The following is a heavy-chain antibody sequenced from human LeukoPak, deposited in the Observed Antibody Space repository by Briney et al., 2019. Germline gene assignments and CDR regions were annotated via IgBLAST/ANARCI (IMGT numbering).Heavy chain of an antibody. D-gene: IGHD6-19*01. J-gene: IGHJ4*02. V-gene: IGHV3-21*05. Sequence: GGSLRLSCAASGVTFSSYSVNWVRDAPGKGVGWVSYIWRRRSERYYADSVKDRSTISRDNAKNSLDLQMNSLRAEDTAVYYCARVWGIAVAGTIFYRFDSWGQGTLVTVSS. CDR3: ARVWGIAVAGTIFYRFDS. CDR2: IWRRRSER. CDR1: GVTFSSYS.